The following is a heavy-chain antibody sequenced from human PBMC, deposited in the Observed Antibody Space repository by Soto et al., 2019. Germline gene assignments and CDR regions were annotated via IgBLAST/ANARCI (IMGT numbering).Heavy chain of an antibody. CDR3: ARDPNSLTGPTESGAFDI. V-gene: IGHV3-21*01. CDR2: ITGSPNYI. D-gene: IGHD1-20*01. J-gene: IGHJ3*02. CDR1: GFTFSTYS. Sequence: PGGSLRLSCTASGFTFSTYSMNWVRQAPGKGLEWVSSITGSPNYIYYADSVEGRFTISRDNAKNSLYLQMNSLRAEGTAEYYFARDPNSLTGPTESGAFDIWGQGTMVTVSS.